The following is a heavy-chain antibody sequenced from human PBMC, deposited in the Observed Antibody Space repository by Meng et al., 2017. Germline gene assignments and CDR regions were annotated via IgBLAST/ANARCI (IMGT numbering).Heavy chain of an antibody. V-gene: IGHV1-2*06. J-gene: IGHJ4*02. CDR1: GYTFTGYY. Sequence: VVESGAEVKKPGAAVKASCKASGYTFTGYYMHWVRQAPGQGLEGMGRINPNSGGTNYAQKFQGRVTMTRDTSISTAYMELSRLRSDDTAVYYCARSIVATMVFDYWGQGTLVTVSS. D-gene: IGHD5-12*01. CDR3: ARSIVATMVFDY. CDR2: INPNSGGT.